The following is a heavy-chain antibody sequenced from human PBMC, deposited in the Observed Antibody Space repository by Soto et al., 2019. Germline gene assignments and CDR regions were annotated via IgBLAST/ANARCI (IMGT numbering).Heavy chain of an antibody. CDR1: GYRFSRSG. D-gene: IGHD2-21*01. Sequence: QVQLVQSGGEVKEPGASVKVSCKASGYRFSRSGINWVGQAPGQGIEWMGWVSTYDGNTQYAQKFQGRITMTTDTSTNTVYLELRSLTSDDTAVYFCARDEEDANLMIVVLPGDYWVQGTLVSVSS. V-gene: IGHV1-18*01. CDR3: ARDEEDANLMIVVLPGDY. J-gene: IGHJ4*02. CDR2: VSTYDGNT.